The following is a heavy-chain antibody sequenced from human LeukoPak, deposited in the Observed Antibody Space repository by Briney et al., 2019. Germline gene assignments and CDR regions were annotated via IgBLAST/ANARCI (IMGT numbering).Heavy chain of an antibody. CDR1: GGSFSGYY. CDR2: INHSGST. Sequence: SETLSLTCAVYGGSFSGYYWSWLRQPPGKGLEWIGEINHSGSTNYNPSLKSRVTISVDTSKNQFSLKLSSVTAADTAVYYCARRPEWELLRLYNWFDPWGQGTLVTVSS. D-gene: IGHD1-26*01. V-gene: IGHV4-34*01. CDR3: ARRPEWELLRLYNWFDP. J-gene: IGHJ5*02.